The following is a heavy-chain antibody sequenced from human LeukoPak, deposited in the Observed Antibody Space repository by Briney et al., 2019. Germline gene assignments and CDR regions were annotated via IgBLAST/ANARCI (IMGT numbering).Heavy chain of an antibody. CDR3: ARDGTGVYNLVQY. CDR2: INPNSGGT. D-gene: IGHD5-24*01. CDR1: GYTFTGYY. J-gene: IGHJ4*02. V-gene: IGHV1-2*02. Sequence: GASVKVSCKASGYTFTGYYMHWARQAPGQGLEWMGWINPNSGGTNYAQKFQGRVTMTRDTSISAVYMELSRLRSDDTAVYYCARDGTGVYNLVQYWGQGTLVTVSS.